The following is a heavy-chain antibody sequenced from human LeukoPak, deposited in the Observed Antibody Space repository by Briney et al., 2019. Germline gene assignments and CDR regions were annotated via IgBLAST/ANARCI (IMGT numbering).Heavy chain of an antibody. CDR3: AREHVRSSGYSGEFDY. V-gene: IGHV1-69*01. CDR1: GGTFSSYA. J-gene: IGHJ4*02. Sequence: GSSVKVSCKASGGTFSSYAISWVRQAPGQGLEWMGGIIPIFGTTNYAQKFQGRVTITADESTSTAYMELSSLRSEDTAVYYCAREHVRSSGYSGEFDYWGQGTLVTVSS. CDR2: IIPIFGTT. D-gene: IGHD3-22*01.